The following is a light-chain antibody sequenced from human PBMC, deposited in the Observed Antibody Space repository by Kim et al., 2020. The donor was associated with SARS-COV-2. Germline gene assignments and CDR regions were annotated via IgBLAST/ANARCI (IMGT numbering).Light chain of an antibody. CDR2: LAS. Sequence: SVSLGERATLSCRASQSVNSNLAWYQQKPGQAPRLLIYLASTRATNIPARFSGSGSGTEFSLTISSLLSEDFAVYYCQQYANWPLTFGGGTKLEIK. V-gene: IGKV3-15*01. CDR3: QQYANWPLT. J-gene: IGKJ4*01. CDR1: QSVNSN.